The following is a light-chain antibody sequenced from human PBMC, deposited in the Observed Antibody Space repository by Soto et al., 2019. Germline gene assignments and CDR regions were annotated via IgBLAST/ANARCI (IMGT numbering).Light chain of an antibody. CDR1: QDISNY. CDR3: QQYDNLPYS. CDR2: DAS. V-gene: IGKV1-33*01. J-gene: IGKJ2*03. Sequence: DIQMTKSPSSLSASVGDRVTITCQASQDISNYLNWYQQKPGKAPKLLIYDASYLETGVPSRFSGSGSGTDFTFTISSLQPEDIATYYCQQYDNLPYSFAQGTKLEIK.